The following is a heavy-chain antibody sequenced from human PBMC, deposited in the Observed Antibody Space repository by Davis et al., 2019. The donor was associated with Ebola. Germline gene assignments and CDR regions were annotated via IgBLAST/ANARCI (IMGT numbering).Heavy chain of an antibody. J-gene: IGHJ3*01. CDR1: GFSLKTTGVG. Sequence: PTLVKPAQSLMLTCTFSGFSLKTTGVGVGWVRQAPGKALEWLALIYWDDDKRYSPSLKSRLSITKDTSKNQVVLTVTNMDHVDTATYYCAKFRSDDAFDVWGPGTMVTVSS. CDR3: AKFRSDDAFDV. V-gene: IGHV2-5*02. CDR2: IYWDDDK.